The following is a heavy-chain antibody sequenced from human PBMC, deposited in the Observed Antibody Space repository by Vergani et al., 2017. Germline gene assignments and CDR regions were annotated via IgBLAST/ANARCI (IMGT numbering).Heavy chain of an antibody. CDR3: ARXGYCSSRSCYAIGY. V-gene: IGHV3-7*01. Sequence: EVQLVESGGGLVQPGGSLRLSCAASGFTFSNYWMSWVRQAPGKGLEWVANIKQDGSEKYYVDSVKGRFTISRDNAKKSLYLQMNSLRAEDTAVYYCARXGYCSSRSCYAIGYWGQGTLVTVSS. CDR1: GFTFSNYW. D-gene: IGHD2-2*01. CDR2: IKQDGSEK. J-gene: IGHJ4*02.